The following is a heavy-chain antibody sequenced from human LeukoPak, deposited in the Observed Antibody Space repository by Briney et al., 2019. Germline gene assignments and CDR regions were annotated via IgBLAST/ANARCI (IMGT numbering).Heavy chain of an antibody. J-gene: IGHJ4*02. V-gene: IGHV3-7*03. CDR3: AREEPNYYGSGNYGSGY. CDR1: GFTFSSYW. Sequence: PGGSLRLSCAASGFTFSSYWMSWVRQAPGKGLEWVANIKQDGSEKYYVDSVKGRFTISRDNSKNTLYLQMNSLRAEDTAVYYCAREEPNYYGSGNYGSGYWGQGTLVTVSS. D-gene: IGHD3-10*01. CDR2: IKQDGSEK.